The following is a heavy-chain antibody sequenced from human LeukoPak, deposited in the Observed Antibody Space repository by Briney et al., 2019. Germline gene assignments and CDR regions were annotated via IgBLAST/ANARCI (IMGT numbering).Heavy chain of an antibody. CDR3: VSAVRGSSFAI. CDR1: GFIFSNYW. CDR2: IKTDGSEK. J-gene: IGHJ3*02. V-gene: IGHV3-7*03. Sequence: PGGSLRLSCAASGFIFSNYWMGWVRQAPGKGLESSANIKTDGSEKYYVDSVKGRFSISRDNAKNSLYLQMNSLRAEDTAVYYCVSAVRGSSFAICGQGTKVTVSS. D-gene: IGHD3-10*02.